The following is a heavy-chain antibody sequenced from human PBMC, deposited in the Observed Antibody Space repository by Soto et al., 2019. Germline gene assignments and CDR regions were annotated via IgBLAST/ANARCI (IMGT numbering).Heavy chain of an antibody. CDR3: ARGPSLWDFDY. D-gene: IGHD3-16*01. CDR1: GGSISSSSHY. CDR2: IYYSGST. J-gene: IGHJ4*02. V-gene: IGHV4-39*01. Sequence: PSETLSLTCSVSGGSISSSSHYWGWIRQPPGKGLEWIGSIYYSGSTYYTPSVRSRVTISVDTSKNLFSLKLRSVTAADTAVYYCARGPSLWDFDYWGQGTLVTVSS.